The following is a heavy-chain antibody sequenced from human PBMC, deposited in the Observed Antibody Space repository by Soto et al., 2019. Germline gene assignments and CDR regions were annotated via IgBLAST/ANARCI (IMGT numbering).Heavy chain of an antibody. D-gene: IGHD2-21*02. Sequence: EVQLVESGGGLVQPGGSLRLSCAASGCNFSSYWMSWVRQAPGKGLEWVANIKQDGSEKYYVDSVKGRFTISRDNAKNSLYLQMNSLRAEDTAVYYCARASRDDFLDYWGQGTLVTVSS. V-gene: IGHV3-7*04. CDR3: ARASRDDFLDY. CDR1: GCNFSSYW. CDR2: IKQDGSEK. J-gene: IGHJ4*02.